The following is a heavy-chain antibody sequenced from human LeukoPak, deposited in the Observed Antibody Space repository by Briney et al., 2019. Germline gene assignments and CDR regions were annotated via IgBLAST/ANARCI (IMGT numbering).Heavy chain of an antibody. J-gene: IGHJ6*03. D-gene: IGHD3-22*01. CDR2: IYPGDSDT. CDR1: GYSVTSYW. V-gene: IGHV5-51*01. Sequence: PGESLKISWKGSGYSVTSYWTGWVRQMPGKGLEWMGFIYPGDSDTRYSPSFQGQVTISADKSISTAYLQWSSLKASDTAMYYCARQGGYYDSSGYYYDYYMDVWGKGPTVTVSS. CDR3: ARQGGYYDSSGYYYDYYMDV.